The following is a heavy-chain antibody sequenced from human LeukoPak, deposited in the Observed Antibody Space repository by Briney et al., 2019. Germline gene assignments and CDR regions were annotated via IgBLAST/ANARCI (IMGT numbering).Heavy chain of an antibody. D-gene: IGHD1-26*01. CDR1: GFTFSDHY. J-gene: IGHJ3*02. V-gene: IGHV3-72*01. CDR2: TRNRANSYTA. CDR3: ARVKVEWELLQIAFDI. Sequence: GGSLRLSCAASGFTFSDHYMDWVRQPPGKGLEWVGRTRNRANSYTAEYAASVKGRFTISRDDSKNSLYLQMNSLKTEDTAVYYCARVKVEWELLQIAFDIWGQVTMVTVSS.